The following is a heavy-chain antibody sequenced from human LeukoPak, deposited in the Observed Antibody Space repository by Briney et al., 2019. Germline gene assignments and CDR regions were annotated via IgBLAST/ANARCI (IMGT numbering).Heavy chain of an antibody. CDR1: GGSVSDYY. V-gene: IGHV4-4*07. J-gene: IGHJ5*02. CDR3: TRDTGTTGEVKFDP. D-gene: IGHD4-17*01. Sequence: SETLSLTCTISGGSVSDYYWSWIRQPAGKVLEWIGRIYTSGSTTYNPSLKSRVTMSVDTSKSQFSLNLMSVTAADTAVYYCTRDTGTTGEVKFDPWGQGTLVTVSS. CDR2: IYTSGST.